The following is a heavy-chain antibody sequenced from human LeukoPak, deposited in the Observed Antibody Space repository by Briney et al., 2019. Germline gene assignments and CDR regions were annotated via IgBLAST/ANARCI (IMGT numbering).Heavy chain of an antibody. J-gene: IGHJ4*02. D-gene: IGHD2-15*01. V-gene: IGHV3-23*01. Sequence: GGSLRLSCAASGFTFSSYWMSWVRQAPGKGLEWVSAISGSGGSTYYADSVKGRFTISRDNSKNTLYLQMNSLRAEDTAVYYCAKDVVAATGYYFDYWGQGTLVTVSS. CDR2: ISGSGGST. CDR3: AKDVVAATGYYFDY. CDR1: GFTFSSYW.